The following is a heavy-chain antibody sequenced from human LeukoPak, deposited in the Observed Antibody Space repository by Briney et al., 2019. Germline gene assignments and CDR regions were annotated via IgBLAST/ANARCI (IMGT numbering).Heavy chain of an antibody. CDR2: IIPIFGTA. CDR3: ARLIVGATRRTYYFDY. Sequence: GASVKVSCKASGGTFSSYAISWVRQAPGQGLEWMGGIIPIFGTANYAQEFQGRVTITTDESTSTAYMELSSLRSEDTAVYYCARLIVGATRRTYYFDYWGQGTLVTVSS. CDR1: GGTFSSYA. J-gene: IGHJ4*02. V-gene: IGHV1-69*05. D-gene: IGHD1-26*01.